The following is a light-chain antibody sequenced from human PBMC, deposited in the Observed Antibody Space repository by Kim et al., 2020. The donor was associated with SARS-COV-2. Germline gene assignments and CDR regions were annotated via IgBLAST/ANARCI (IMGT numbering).Light chain of an antibody. CDR2: DNN. Sequence: QSVLTQPPSVSGAPRQRVTISCTGSSSNIGARYDVHWYQLPPETAPNLLIYDNNNRPSGVPGRFSGTRSGTSAFLAITVLPAEDEADYYCQSYDSSLGVVFGGGTQLTVL. J-gene: IGLJ2*01. V-gene: IGLV1-40*01. CDR3: QSYDSSLGVV. CDR1: SSNIGARYD.